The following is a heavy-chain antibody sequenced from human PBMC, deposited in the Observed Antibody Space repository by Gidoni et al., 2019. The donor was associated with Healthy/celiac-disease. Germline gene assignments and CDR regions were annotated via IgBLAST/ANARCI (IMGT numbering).Heavy chain of an antibody. CDR2: TYYRSKWYN. Sequence: QVQLQQSGPGLVKPSQTLSLTCAISGASVSSNSAAWNWIRQSPSRGLEWLGRTYYRSKWYNDYAVSVKSRITINPDTSKNQFSLQLNSVTPEDTAVYYCAMVRGGGPDMVRGVKGMDVWGQGTTVTVSS. V-gene: IGHV6-1*01. D-gene: IGHD3-10*01. J-gene: IGHJ6*02. CDR1: GASVSSNSAA. CDR3: AMVRGGGPDMVRGVKGMDV.